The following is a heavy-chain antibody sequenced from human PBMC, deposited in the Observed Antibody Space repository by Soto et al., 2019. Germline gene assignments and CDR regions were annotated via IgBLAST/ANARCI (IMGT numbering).Heavy chain of an antibody. CDR3: ARGRDRAPPGVAAFDY. CDR1: GGTFSSYA. V-gene: IGHV1-69*13. D-gene: IGHD3-3*01. J-gene: IGHJ4*02. Sequence: SVKVSCKASGGTFSSYAISWVRQAPGQGLEWMGGIIPIFGTANYAQKFQGRVTITADESTSTAYMELSSLRSEDTAVYYCARGRDRAPPGVAAFDYWGQGTLVTVSS. CDR2: IIPIFGTA.